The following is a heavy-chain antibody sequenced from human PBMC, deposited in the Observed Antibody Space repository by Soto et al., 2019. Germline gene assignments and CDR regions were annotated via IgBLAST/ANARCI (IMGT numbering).Heavy chain of an antibody. D-gene: IGHD3-10*01. J-gene: IGHJ6*02. CDR3: ARARGVIPHYYDYVMDV. Sequence: QVQLVQSGAEVKKPGSSVKVSCKASGGTFSSYAISWVRQAPGQGLEWMGGIIPIFGTENYEQKFKGRVTITADESTSTAYMELSSLSTEDTAVYYCARARGVIPHYYDYVMDVWGQGTTVTVSS. CDR1: GGTFSSYA. V-gene: IGHV1-69*01. CDR2: IIPIFGTE.